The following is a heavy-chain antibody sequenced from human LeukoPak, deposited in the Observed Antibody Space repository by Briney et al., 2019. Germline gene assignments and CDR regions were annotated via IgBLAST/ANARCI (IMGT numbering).Heavy chain of an antibody. V-gene: IGHV3-9*01. J-gene: IGHJ5*02. Sequence: PGRSLRLSCAASGFTFDDYAMHWVRQAPGKGLEWVSGISWNSGSIGYADSVKGRFTISSDNAKNSLYLQMNSLRAEDTALYYCAKGYYDILNPNWFDPWGQGTLVTVSS. CDR3: AKGYYDILNPNWFDP. D-gene: IGHD3-9*01. CDR2: ISWNSGSI. CDR1: GFTFDDYA.